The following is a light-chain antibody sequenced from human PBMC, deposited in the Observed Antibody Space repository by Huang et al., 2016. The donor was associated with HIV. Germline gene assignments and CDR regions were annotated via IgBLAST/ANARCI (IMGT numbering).Light chain of an antibody. J-gene: IGKJ1*01. CDR2: DAS. CDR1: EIISTW. CDR3: QQYNTYPWT. Sequence: DIQMTQSPSTQSASVGDRVTITCRASEIISTWLAWYQQKPGKAPKLLIYDASSLESGVSSRFSGSGSGTEFTLTISSLQPDDFATYYCQQYNTYPWTFGQGTTVEIK. V-gene: IGKV1-5*01.